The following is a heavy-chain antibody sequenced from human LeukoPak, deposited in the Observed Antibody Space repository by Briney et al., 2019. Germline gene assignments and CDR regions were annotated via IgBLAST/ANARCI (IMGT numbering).Heavy chain of an antibody. J-gene: IGHJ4*02. Sequence: SETLSLTCTVSGGSISSYYWSWIRQPPGKGLEWIGYIHYSGSTHYNPSLKSRVTISVDTSKNQFSLKLSSVTAADTAVFYCASGTWGFYDTTVGVYWGQGTLVTVSS. CDR3: ASGTWGFYDTTVGVY. CDR2: IHYSGST. V-gene: IGHV4-59*12. D-gene: IGHD3-22*01. CDR1: GGSISSYY.